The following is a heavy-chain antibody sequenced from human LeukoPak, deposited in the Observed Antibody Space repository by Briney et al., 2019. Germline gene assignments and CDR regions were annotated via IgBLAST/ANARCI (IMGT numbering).Heavy chain of an antibody. V-gene: IGHV3-30*03. J-gene: IGHJ5*02. D-gene: IGHD1-26*01. CDR2: ISYDGSNK. CDR3: ARSLVVGATYPYH. Sequence: GGSLRLSCAASGFTFSSYGMHWVRQAPGKGLEWVAVISYDGSNKYYADSVKGRFTISRDNSKNSLYLQLNSLRAEDTAVYYCARSLVVGATYPYHWGQGTLVTVSS. CDR1: GFTFSSYG.